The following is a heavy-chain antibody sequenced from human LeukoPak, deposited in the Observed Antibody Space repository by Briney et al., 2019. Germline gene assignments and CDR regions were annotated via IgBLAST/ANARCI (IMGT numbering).Heavy chain of an antibody. Sequence: PGGSLRLSCAASGFTFSRYAMHWVRQAPGKGLEWVAVVSFDGSNNYSADSVKGRFTISRDNSKNTLYLQMNSLGAEDTAVYYCAKDPAPGYCTSIRCYIEYFQDWGQGTLVTVSS. CDR3: AKDPAPGYCTSIRCYIEYFQD. J-gene: IGHJ1*01. CDR1: GFTFSRYA. V-gene: IGHV3-30*18. D-gene: IGHD2-2*02. CDR2: VSFDGSNN.